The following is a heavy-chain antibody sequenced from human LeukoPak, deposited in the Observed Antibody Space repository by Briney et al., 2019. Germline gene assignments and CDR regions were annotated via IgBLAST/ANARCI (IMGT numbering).Heavy chain of an antibody. V-gene: IGHV3-23*01. J-gene: IGHJ4*02. D-gene: IGHD2-15*01. CDR1: GSTFRSYA. Sequence: GGSLRLSCAGSGSTFRSYAMSWVRQAPGKGLEWVSAMSADGGGTYIADSLKGRCTISRDNSKSTLSLQMNSLRDEDTAIYYCAKSSGASTYYFDYWGQGILVTVS. CDR3: AKSSGASTYYFDY. CDR2: MSADGGGT.